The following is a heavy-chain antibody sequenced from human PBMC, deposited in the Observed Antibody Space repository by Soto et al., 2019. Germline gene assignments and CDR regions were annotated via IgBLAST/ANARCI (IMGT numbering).Heavy chain of an antibody. Sequence: GGSLRLSCAASGFTFSDYYMSWIRQAPGKGLEWVSVIYSDGSTYYTDSVRGRFTISRDNSKNTLYLQMNSLRAEDTAVYYCATINTIFGVFSDFDYWGQGTLVTVSS. CDR2: IYSDGST. D-gene: IGHD3-3*01. CDR3: ATINTIFGVFSDFDY. CDR1: GFTFSDYY. J-gene: IGHJ4*02. V-gene: IGHV3-53*01.